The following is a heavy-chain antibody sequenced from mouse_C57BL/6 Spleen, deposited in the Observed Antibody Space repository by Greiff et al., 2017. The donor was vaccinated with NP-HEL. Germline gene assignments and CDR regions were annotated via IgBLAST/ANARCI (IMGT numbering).Heavy chain of an antibody. CDR1: GYTFTDYN. Sequence: EVQLQQSGPELVKPGASVKMSCKASGYTFTDYNMHWVKQSHGKSLEWIGYINPNNGGTSYNQKFKGKATLTVNKSSSTAYMELRSLTSEDSAVYYCARAARLLYYFDYWGQGTTLTVSS. CDR3: ARAARLLYYFDY. J-gene: IGHJ2*01. CDR2: INPNNGGT. V-gene: IGHV1-22*01. D-gene: IGHD6-5*01.